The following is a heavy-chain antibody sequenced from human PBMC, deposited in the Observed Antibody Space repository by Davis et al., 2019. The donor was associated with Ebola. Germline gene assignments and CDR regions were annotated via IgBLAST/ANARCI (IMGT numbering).Heavy chain of an antibody. D-gene: IGHD3-22*01. CDR1: GYTFTGYY. J-gene: IGHJ5*02. CDR3: ARAKSGSGYFFRWFDP. Sequence: ASVKVSCKASGYTFTGYYMHWVRQAPGQGLEWMGRINPNSGNTGYAQKFQGRVTMTRNTSISTAYMELSSLRSEDTAVYYCARAKSGSGYFFRWFDPWGQGTLVTVSS. V-gene: IGHV1-8*02. CDR2: INPNSGNT.